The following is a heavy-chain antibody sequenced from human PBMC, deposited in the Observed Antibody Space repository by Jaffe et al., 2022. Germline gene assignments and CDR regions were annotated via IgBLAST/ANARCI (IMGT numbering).Heavy chain of an antibody. CDR2: IYPGDSDT. J-gene: IGHJ4*02. CDR3: VGVAMDTAMVKWDGTRKYYFDY. V-gene: IGHV5-51*03. D-gene: IGHD5-18*01. Sequence: EVQLVQSGAEVKKPGESLKISCKGSGYSFTSYWIGWVRQMPGKGLEWMGIIYPGDSDTRYSPSFQGQVTISADKSISTAYLQWSSLKASDTAMYYCVGVAMDTAMVKWDGTRKYYFDYWGQGTLVTVSS. CDR1: GYSFTSYW.